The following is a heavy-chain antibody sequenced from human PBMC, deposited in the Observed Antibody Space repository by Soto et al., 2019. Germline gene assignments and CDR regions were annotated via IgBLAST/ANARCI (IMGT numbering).Heavy chain of an antibody. J-gene: IGHJ4*02. CDR1: GLTFSNAL. CDR2: IKRRTDGGTT. CDR3: TTVAGYNYGGDF. V-gene: IGHV3-15*01. D-gene: IGHD1-1*01. Sequence: GGSLRLSCAASGLTFSNALISWVRQAPGKGLEWVGRIKRRTDGGTTDYAAPVKGRFTISRDESNNMVFLQMNSLRTEDTAVYYCTTVAGYNYGGDFWGQGTLVTVSS.